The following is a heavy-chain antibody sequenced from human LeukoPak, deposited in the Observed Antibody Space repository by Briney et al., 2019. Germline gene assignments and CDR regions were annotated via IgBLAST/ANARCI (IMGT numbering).Heavy chain of an antibody. CDR2: IIPIFGTA. CDR3: AIVVVNSPDYYYMDV. J-gene: IGHJ6*03. V-gene: IGHV1-69*05. Sequence: ASVKVSCKASGGTFSSYAISWVRQAPGQGLEWMGGIIPIFGTANYAQKFQGRVTITTDESTSTAYMELSSLRSEDTAVYYCAIVVVNSPDYYYMDVWGKGTTVTVSS. CDR1: GGTFSSYA. D-gene: IGHD3-22*01.